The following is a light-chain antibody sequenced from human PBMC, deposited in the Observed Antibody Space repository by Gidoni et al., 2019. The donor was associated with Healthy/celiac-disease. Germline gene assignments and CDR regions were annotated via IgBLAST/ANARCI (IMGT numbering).Light chain of an antibody. J-gene: IGLJ2*01. V-gene: IGLV3-19*01. Sequence: SSELTQDPAVSVALGQTVRITCQADSLRSDYASWYQQKPGQAPVLVIYGKNNRPSGIPDRFSGSSSGNTASLTITGAQAEDEADYYCNSRDSSGNHVVFGGGTKLTVL. CDR1: SLRSDY. CDR2: GKN. CDR3: NSRDSSGNHVV.